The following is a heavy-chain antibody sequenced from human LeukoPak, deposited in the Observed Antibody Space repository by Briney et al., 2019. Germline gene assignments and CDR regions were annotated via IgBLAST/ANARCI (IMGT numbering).Heavy chain of an antibody. CDR2: IIPIFGTA. Sequence: SVKVSCKASGDTFSSYAISWVRQAPGQGLEWMGGIIPIFGTANYAQKFQGRVTMTTDTSTSTAYMELRSLRSDDTAVYYCARDNRRRGYSYGYYYGMDVWGQGTTVTVSS. CDR1: GDTFSSYA. CDR3: ARDNRRRGYSYGYYYGMDV. J-gene: IGHJ6*02. D-gene: IGHD5-18*01. V-gene: IGHV1-69*05.